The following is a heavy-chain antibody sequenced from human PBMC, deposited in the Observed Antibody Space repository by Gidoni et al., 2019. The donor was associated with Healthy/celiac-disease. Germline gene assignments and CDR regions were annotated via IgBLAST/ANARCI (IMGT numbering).Heavy chain of an antibody. CDR3: ARVFVAGTAPDY. V-gene: IGHV3-21*01. D-gene: IGHD6-19*01. J-gene: IGHJ4*02. CDR2: ISSSSSYI. CDR1: GFTFSSYS. Sequence: EVQLVESGGGLVKPGGSLRLSCAASGFTFSSYSMNWVRQAPGKGLEWVSSISSSSSYIYYADSVKGRFTISRDNAKNSLYLQMNSLRAEDTAVYYCARVFVAGTAPDYWGQGTLVTVSS.